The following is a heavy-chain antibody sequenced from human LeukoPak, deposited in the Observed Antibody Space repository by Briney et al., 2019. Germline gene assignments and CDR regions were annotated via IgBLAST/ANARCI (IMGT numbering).Heavy chain of an antibody. CDR2: IRSKTKNYAT. V-gene: IGHV3-73*01. CDR3: SGARAGTSANCKGGSDH. D-gene: IGHD1-7*01. Sequence: GGSLRLSCAASGATFSGSAMHWVRQASGKGLEWIGRIRSKTKNYATSYAASVRGRFIISRDDSTNTPYLQMNSLKTEDSAVYYGSGARAGTSANCKGGSDHWGQGTLVTVSS. J-gene: IGHJ4*02. CDR1: GATFSGSA.